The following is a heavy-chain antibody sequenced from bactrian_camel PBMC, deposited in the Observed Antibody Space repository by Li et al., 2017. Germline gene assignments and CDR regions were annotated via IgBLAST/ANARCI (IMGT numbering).Heavy chain of an antibody. D-gene: IGHD1*01. CDR2: ITSGGTSGGATT. Sequence: QLVESGGGSVQAGGSLRLSCAVSGYTFSNNCMGWVRQAPGKGLEWVSTITSGGTSGGATTYYADSVKGRFTMSRDNAKNTLYLQLNSLKTEDTAMYYCTKDYVEELGIDYWGQGTQVTVS. V-gene: IGHV3S1*01. CDR3: TKDYVEELGIDY. CDR1: GYTFSNNC. J-gene: IGHJ4*01.